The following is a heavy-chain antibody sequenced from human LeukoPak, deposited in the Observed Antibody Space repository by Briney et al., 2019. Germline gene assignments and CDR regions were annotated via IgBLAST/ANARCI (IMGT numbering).Heavy chain of an antibody. D-gene: IGHD1-26*01. Sequence: PSETLSLTCAVSGGPFSDYYWTWIRQPPGKGLEWIGEINRGGSTNYSPSLKSRVTISIDTSKIQFSLKVNSVTAADTAVYYCAQWERDAFHVWGQGTMVTVSS. CDR2: INRGGST. CDR3: AQWERDAFHV. CDR1: GGPFSDYY. V-gene: IGHV4-34*01. J-gene: IGHJ3*01.